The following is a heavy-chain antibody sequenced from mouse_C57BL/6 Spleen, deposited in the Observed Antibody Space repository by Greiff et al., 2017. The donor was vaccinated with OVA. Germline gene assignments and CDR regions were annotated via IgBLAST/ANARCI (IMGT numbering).Heavy chain of an antibody. D-gene: IGHD1-1*01. J-gene: IGHJ4*01. V-gene: IGHV1-54*01. CDR3: ARRGVVPLRGYAMDY. Sequence: QVQLQQSGAELVRPGTSVKVSCKASGYAFTNYLIEWVKQRPGQGLEWIGVINPGSGGTNYNEKFKGKATLTADKSSSTAYMQLSSLTSEDSAVYFCARRGVVPLRGYAMDYWGQGTSVTVSS. CDR1: GYAFTNYL. CDR2: INPGSGGT.